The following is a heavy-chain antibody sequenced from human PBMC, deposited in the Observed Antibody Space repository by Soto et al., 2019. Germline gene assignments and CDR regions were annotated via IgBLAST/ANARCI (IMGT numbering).Heavy chain of an antibody. J-gene: IGHJ4*02. Sequence: EVQLVESGGGVVQPGGSLRLSCAVTGFTISSNYMNWVRQAPGKGLEWVSVMYAAGSTYYEDSVKGRFNISRDNSKNTVYLQMNSLRGEDTAVYDCARGSNSNNWNLFDYWGQGTLVTVSS. V-gene: IGHV3-66*01. CDR2: MYAAGST. CDR3: ARGSNSNNWNLFDY. CDR1: GFTISSNY. D-gene: IGHD1-1*01.